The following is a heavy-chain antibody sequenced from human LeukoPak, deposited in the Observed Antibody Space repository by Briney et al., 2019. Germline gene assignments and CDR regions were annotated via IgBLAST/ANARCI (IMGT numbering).Heavy chain of an antibody. Sequence: GESLRLSCAASGFTFSRYSMNWVRQAPGKGLEWVSYISISSPIYYADSVKGRFTISRDNAKNSLYLQMNSLRAEDTAVYYCAKGYSFDYWGQGTLVTVSS. CDR2: ISISSPI. D-gene: IGHD5-18*01. J-gene: IGHJ4*02. CDR3: AKGYSFDY. CDR1: GFTFSRYS. V-gene: IGHV3-48*04.